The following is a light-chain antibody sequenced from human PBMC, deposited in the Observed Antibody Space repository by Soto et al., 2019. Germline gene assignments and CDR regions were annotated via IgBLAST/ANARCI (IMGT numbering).Light chain of an antibody. V-gene: IGKV4-1*01. CDR2: WAS. CDR1: QTVVYSTSSQSY. J-gene: IGKJ2*01. Sequence: DIVMTQSPDSLAVSLGERATINCKSSQTVVYSTSSQSYLAWYQQKPGRPPKLLIYWASTRESGVPDRFSGSGSGTDFTLTISTLQAEDVAIYYCQQYYDTPYTFGQGTKVDIK. CDR3: QQYYDTPYT.